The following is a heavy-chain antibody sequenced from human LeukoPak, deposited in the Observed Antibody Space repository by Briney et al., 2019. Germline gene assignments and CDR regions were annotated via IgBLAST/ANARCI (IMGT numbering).Heavy chain of an antibody. V-gene: IGHV4-4*07. D-gene: IGHD3-3*01. CDR1: GGSISSYY. Sequence: SETLSLTCTASGGSISSYYWSWIRQPAGKGLEWIGRIYTSGSTNYNPSLKSRVTMSVDTSKNQFSLKLSSVTAADTAVYYCARGVRFLEWLGGNWFDPWGQGTLVTVSS. CDR3: ARGVRFLEWLGGNWFDP. CDR2: IYTSGST. J-gene: IGHJ5*02.